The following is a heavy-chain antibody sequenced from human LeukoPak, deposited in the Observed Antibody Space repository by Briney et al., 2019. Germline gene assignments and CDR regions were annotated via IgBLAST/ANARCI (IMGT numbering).Heavy chain of an antibody. CDR2: IKQDESEK. J-gene: IGHJ6*04. CDR3: AREAKESSGMDV. V-gene: IGHV3-7*03. CDR1: GFTFSNYW. Sequence: GGSLRLSCAASGFTFSNYWMSWVRQAPGKGLEWMANIKQDESEKHYVDSVKGRFTISRDNAKKSLYLQMNSLRAEDTAVYYCAREAKESSGMDVWGKGTTVTVSS.